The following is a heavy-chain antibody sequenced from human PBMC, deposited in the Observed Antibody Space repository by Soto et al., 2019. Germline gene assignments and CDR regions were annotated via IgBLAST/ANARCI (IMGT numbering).Heavy chain of an antibody. J-gene: IGHJ4*02. Sequence: EVQLVESGGGLVQPGGSLRLSCATAGFTLSSHSMNWVRQAPGKGLEWVSYIGRDSSTTYYADAVKGRFTVSRDNAKKSIDQQMIGLRAEDSSGYHDARDTVWGANDWGRGTQVTVSS. CDR3: ARDTVWGAND. D-gene: IGHD4-17*01. CDR2: IGRDSSTT. CDR1: GFTLSSHS. V-gene: IGHV3-48*01.